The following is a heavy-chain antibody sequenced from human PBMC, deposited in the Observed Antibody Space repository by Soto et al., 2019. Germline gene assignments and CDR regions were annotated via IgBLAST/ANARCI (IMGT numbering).Heavy chain of an antibody. CDR3: AKAHGYSSGWRADS. Sequence: QVQLVESGGGVVQPGRSLRLSCAASGFTFNKHGMHWVRQAPGKGLEWVAVISYDGSNQYYADSVKGRFTISRDNSKNTVYLQMTTLRREDAAVYYCAKAHGYSSGWRADSWGHGTRVTVSA. D-gene: IGHD6-19*01. J-gene: IGHJ5*01. CDR2: ISYDGSNQ. CDR1: GFTFNKHG. V-gene: IGHV3-30*18.